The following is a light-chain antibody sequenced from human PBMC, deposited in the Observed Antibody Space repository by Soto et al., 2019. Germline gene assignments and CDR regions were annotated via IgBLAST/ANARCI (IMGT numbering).Light chain of an antibody. J-gene: IGKJ4*01. V-gene: IGKV1-9*01. CDR3: QHLNSFPLT. CDR1: QGISSY. Sequence: DIQLTQSPSFLSASVGDRVTITCRASQGISSYLAWYQQKPGKAPKLLIYAASTLQSGVPSRFSGSGSGTEFTLTINSLQPEDFATYYCQHLNSFPLTFGGGTKVEIK. CDR2: AAS.